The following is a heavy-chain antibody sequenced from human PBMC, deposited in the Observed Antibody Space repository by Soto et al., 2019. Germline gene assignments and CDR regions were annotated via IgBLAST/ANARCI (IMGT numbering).Heavy chain of an antibody. Sequence: QVHLQESGPGLVEPSQTLSLTCTVSGYSIDTGTYYWSWIRQHPWKGLEWIGCISYSGNTYYNPSLRSRVSISTDTSKTQFSLKLNSVTAADTAVYYCARGVLVWGQGTLVTVAS. CDR1: GYSIDTGTYY. J-gene: IGHJ4*02. V-gene: IGHV4-31*03. CDR3: ARGVLV. CDR2: ISYSGNT. D-gene: IGHD3-16*01.